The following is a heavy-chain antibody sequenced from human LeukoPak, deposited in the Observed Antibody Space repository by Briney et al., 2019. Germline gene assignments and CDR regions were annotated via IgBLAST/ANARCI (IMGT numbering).Heavy chain of an antibody. Sequence: GGSLRLSCAASGFTFRYYGMSWVRQAPGKGLEWVSSLSGSGSSTHYADSVKGRFTISRDNSKNTLYLQMNSLSAEDTAVYYCAKGRGAAAADGMDAWGQGTTVTVPS. D-gene: IGHD6-25*01. V-gene: IGHV3-23*01. CDR2: LSGSGSST. J-gene: IGHJ6*02. CDR1: GFTFRYYG. CDR3: AKGRGAAAADGMDA.